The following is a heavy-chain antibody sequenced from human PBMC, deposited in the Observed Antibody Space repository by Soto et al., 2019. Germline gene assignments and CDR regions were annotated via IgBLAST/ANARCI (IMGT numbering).Heavy chain of an antibody. J-gene: IGHJ4*02. D-gene: IGHD2-15*01. CDR1: GGSFSGYY. V-gene: IGHV4-34*01. CDR2: INHSGST. CDR3: SLVVVVAATDYFDY. Sequence: PSETLSLTCAVYGGSFSGYYWSWIRQPPGKGLEWIGEINHSGSTNYNPSLKSRVTISVDTSKNQFSLKLSSVTAADTAVYYCSLVVVVAATDYFDYWGQGTLVTVS.